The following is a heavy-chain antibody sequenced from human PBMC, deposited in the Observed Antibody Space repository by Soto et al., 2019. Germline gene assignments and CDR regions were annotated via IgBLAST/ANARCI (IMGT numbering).Heavy chain of an antibody. CDR3: AKDPDTYDSSGYYPSTFDY. CDR2: ISGSGGST. CDR1: GFTFSSYA. D-gene: IGHD3-22*01. V-gene: IGHV3-23*01. J-gene: IGHJ4*02. Sequence: GGSLRLSCAASGFTFSSYAMSWVRQAPGKGLEWVSAISGSGGSTYYADSVKGRFTISRDNSKNTLFLQMNSLGAEDTAVYYCAKDPDTYDSSGYYPSTFDYWGQGTLVTVSS.